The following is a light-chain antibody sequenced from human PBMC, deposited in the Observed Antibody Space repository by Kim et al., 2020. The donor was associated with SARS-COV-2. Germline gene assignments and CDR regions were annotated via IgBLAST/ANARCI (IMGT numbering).Light chain of an antibody. Sequence: SRGERATLSCRASQSVSSCYLAWYQQKPGQAPRLLIYGASSRATGIPDRFSGSGSGTDFTLTISRLEPEDFAVYYCQQYGSSPWTFGQGTKVDIK. J-gene: IGKJ1*01. CDR3: QQYGSSPWT. V-gene: IGKV3-20*01. CDR2: GAS. CDR1: QSVSSCY.